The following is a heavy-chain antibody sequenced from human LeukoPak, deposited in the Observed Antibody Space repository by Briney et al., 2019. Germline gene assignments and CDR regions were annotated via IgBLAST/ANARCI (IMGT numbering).Heavy chain of an antibody. V-gene: IGHV4-34*01. D-gene: IGHD3-16*02. CDR2: INHSGST. J-gene: IGHJ4*02. CDR1: GGSFSGYY. Sequence: SGTLSLTCAVYGGSFSGYYWSWIRQPPGKGLEWIGEINHSGSTNYNPSLKSRVTISVDTSKNQFSLKLSSVTAADTAVYYCASPPSELLRLGELSLIYWGQGTLVTVSS. CDR3: ASPPSELLRLGELSLIY.